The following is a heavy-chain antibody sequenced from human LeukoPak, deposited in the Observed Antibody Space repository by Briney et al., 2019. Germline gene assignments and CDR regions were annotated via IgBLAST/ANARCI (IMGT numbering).Heavy chain of an antibody. Sequence: GGSLRLSCAASGFTFSSYAMSWVRQAPGKGLEWVSAITGSGSTTYYADSVKSRFTFSRDNSKNTLYLQMNSLRAEDTAVYYCAKDYGDYFLNFDYWGQGTLVTVSS. V-gene: IGHV3-23*01. D-gene: IGHD4-17*01. J-gene: IGHJ4*02. CDR3: AKDYGDYFLNFDY. CDR1: GFTFSSYA. CDR2: ITGSGSTT.